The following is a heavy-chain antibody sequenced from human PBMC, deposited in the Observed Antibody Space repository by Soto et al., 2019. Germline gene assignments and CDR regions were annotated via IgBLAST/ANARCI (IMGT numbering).Heavy chain of an antibody. D-gene: IGHD3-22*01. CDR3: ARASSGYYYYYYYYYGMDV. J-gene: IGHJ6*02. Sequence: GASVNVSCKASGYTFTSYDINWVRQATGQGLEWMGWMNPNSGNTGYAQKFQGRVTMTRNTSISTAYMELSSLRSEDTAVYYCARASSGYYYYYYYYYGMDVWGQGTTVTVSS. CDR2: MNPNSGNT. V-gene: IGHV1-8*01. CDR1: GYTFTSYD.